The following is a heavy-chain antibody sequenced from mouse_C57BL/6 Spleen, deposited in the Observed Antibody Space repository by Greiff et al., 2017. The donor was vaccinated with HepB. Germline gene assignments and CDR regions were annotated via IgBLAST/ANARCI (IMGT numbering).Heavy chain of an antibody. CDR1: GYAFSSSW. D-gene: IGHD1-1*02. J-gene: IGHJ2*01. V-gene: IGHV1-82*01. Sequence: QVQLKESGPELVKPGASVKISCKASGYAFSSSWMNWVKQRPGKGLEWIGRIYPGDGDTNYNGKFKGKATLTADKSSSTAYMQLSSLTSEDSAVYFCARYYALDYWGQGTTLTVSS. CDR2: IYPGDGDT. CDR3: ARYYALDY.